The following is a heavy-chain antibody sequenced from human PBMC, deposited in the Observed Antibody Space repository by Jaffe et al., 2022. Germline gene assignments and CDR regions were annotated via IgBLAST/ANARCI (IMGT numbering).Heavy chain of an antibody. V-gene: IGHV4-59*01. CDR3: ARVGGNGDYGRIDY. D-gene: IGHD4-17*01. CDR2: IYSSGST. J-gene: IGHJ4*02. Sequence: QVQLQESGPGLVKPSETLSLTCTVSGGSISSYYWSWLRQPPGKGLEYIGYIYSSGSTNYNPSLKTRVTISVDTSKNQFSLKLSSVTAADTAVYYCARVGGNGDYGRIDYWGQGTLVTVSS. CDR1: GGSISSYY.